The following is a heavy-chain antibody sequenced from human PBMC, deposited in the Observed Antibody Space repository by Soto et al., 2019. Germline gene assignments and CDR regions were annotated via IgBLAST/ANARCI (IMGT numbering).Heavy chain of an antibody. Sequence: QVQLVESGGGVVQPGRSLRLSCAASGFAFSSYAMQWVRQAPGKGLEWVAVISYDGSNKYYAGSVKGRFTISRDNSKITLYLQMNSLRAEDTAVYYCAIPDYGSGSYPDYWGQGTLITVSS. J-gene: IGHJ4*02. CDR2: ISYDGSNK. CDR1: GFAFSSYA. D-gene: IGHD3-10*01. CDR3: AIPDYGSGSYPDY. V-gene: IGHV3-30-3*01.